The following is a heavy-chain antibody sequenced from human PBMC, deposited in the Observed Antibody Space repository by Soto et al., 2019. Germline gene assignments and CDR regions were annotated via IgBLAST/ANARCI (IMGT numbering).Heavy chain of an antibody. CDR2: ISAYNGKT. D-gene: IGHD6-6*01. CDR1: GYTFTSYG. Sequence: ASVKVSCKASGYTFTSYGISWVRQAPGQGLEWMGWISAYNGKTNYAQKLQGRVTMTTDTSTSTAYMELRSLRSDDTAVYYCGGGIAARPDQWFDPWGQGTLVTVSS. J-gene: IGHJ5*02. CDR3: GGGIAARPDQWFDP. V-gene: IGHV1-18*01.